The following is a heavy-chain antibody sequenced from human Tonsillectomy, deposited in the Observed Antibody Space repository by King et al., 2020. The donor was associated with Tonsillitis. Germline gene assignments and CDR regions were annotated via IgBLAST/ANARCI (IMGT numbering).Heavy chain of an antibody. CDR3: ARIKSKRGSSGFDY. CDR1: GYTFTSYD. J-gene: IGHJ4*02. V-gene: IGHV1-8*01. D-gene: IGHD3-16*01. Sequence: VQLVESGAEVKKPGASVKVSCKASGYTFTSYDINWVRQATGQGLEWMGWMNPNSGNTGYAQKFQGRVTMTRNTSISTAYMELSRLGSEDTAGYYCARIKSKRGSSGFDYWGQGTLVTVSS. CDR2: MNPNSGNT.